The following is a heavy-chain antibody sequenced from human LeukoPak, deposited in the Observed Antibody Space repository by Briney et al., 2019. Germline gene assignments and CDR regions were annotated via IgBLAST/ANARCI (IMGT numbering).Heavy chain of an antibody. CDR1: GFTFSSHW. V-gene: IGHV3-23*01. CDR3: ARDGYTYGDFDY. J-gene: IGHJ4*02. CDR2: ISGSGGST. D-gene: IGHD5-24*01. Sequence: GGSLRLSCAASGFTFSSHWMHWVRQAPGKGLEWVSAISGSGGSTYYADSVKGRFTISRDNSKNTLYLQMNSLRAEDTAVYYCARDGYTYGDFDYWGQGTLVTVSS.